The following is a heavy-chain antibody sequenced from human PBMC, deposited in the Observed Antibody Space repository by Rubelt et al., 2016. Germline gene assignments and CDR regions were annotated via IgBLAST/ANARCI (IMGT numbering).Heavy chain of an antibody. V-gene: IGHV3-66*01. D-gene: IGHD7-27*01. Sequence: EVQLVESGGGLVQPGGSLRLSCAASGSSFSTSWMHWVCHVPGKGLEWVSVIYSGGSTCYAHSVKGGFTISRGNSKITRYLQMNSLGAEDTAVYYCARNWGFDYWGQGTLVTVSS. CDR1: GSSFSTSW. CDR2: IYSGGST. CDR3: ARNWGFDY. J-gene: IGHJ4*02.